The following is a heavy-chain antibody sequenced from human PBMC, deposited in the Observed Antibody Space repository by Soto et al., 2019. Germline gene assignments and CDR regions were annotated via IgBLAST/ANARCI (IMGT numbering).Heavy chain of an antibody. Sequence: SVKVSCKASGFTFTSSAVQWVRQARGQRLEWIGWIVVGSGNTNYAQKFQERVTITRDMSTSTAYMELSSLRSEDTAVYYCAAVVCGGGSASRGNYFDSGGKGPLAPAS. CDR2: IVVGSGNT. CDR1: GFTFTSSA. D-gene: IGHD2-15*01. CDR3: AAVVCGGGSASRGNYFDS. J-gene: IGHJ4*02. V-gene: IGHV1-58*01.